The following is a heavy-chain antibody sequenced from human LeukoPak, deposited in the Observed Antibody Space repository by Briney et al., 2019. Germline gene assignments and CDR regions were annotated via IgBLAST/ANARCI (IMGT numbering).Heavy chain of an antibody. CDR1: GGSISSSSYY. CDR2: IYYSGSA. V-gene: IGHV4-39*07. J-gene: IGHJ3*02. CDR3: ARARNYYDSSGYYYEGDAFDI. D-gene: IGHD3-22*01. Sequence: SETLSLTCTVSGGSISSSSYYWGWIRQPPGKGLEWIGSIYYSGSAYYNPSLKSRVTISVDTSKNQFSLKLSSVTAADTAVYYCARARNYYDSSGYYYEGDAFDIWGQGTMVTVSS.